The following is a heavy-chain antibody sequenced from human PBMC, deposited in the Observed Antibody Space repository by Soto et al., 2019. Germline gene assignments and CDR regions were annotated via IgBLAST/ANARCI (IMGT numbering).Heavy chain of an antibody. D-gene: IGHD4-17*01. J-gene: IGHJ5*02. CDR3: ARGGGKSTVFDP. CDR2: VYSSGIT. CDR1: GGSISSGAYY. Sequence: QVQLQELGPGLVKPSQTLSLTCTVSGGSISSGAYYWTWIRQHPGRGLEWIGFVYSSGITYYNPSLKSRLTISVDTSKSQFSLKLTTVTAADTAVYYCARGGGKSTVFDPWGQGTLVTVSS. V-gene: IGHV4-31*03.